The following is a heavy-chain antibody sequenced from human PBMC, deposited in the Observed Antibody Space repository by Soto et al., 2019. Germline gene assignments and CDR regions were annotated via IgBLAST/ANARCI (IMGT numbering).Heavy chain of an antibody. CDR2: ISGSGGST. CDR3: XXXXVWSRVVYTDKQKGXDY. D-gene: IGHD2-15*01. V-gene: IGHV3-23*01. Sequence: EVQLLESGGGLVQPGGSLRLSCAASGFTFSSYAMSWVRQAPGKGLEWVSAISGSGGSTYYADSVKGRFTISRDNSKNTLYLQMNSLRAEDTAVYYCXXXXVWSRVVYTDKQKGXDYWGQGTLVTVSS. J-gene: IGHJ4*02. CDR1: GFTFSSYA.